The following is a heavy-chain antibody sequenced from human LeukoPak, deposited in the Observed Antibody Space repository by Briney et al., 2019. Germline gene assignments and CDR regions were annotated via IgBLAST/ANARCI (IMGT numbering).Heavy chain of an antibody. D-gene: IGHD5-12*01. CDR1: GYTFTGYY. CDR3: AKVSRWLQFEYFDL. Sequence: GASVKVSCEASGYTFTGYYMHWVRQAPGQGLEWMGIINPSGGSTSYAQKFQGRVTMTRDTSTSTVYMELSSLRSEDTAVYYCAKVSRWLQFEYFDLWGRGTLVTVSS. CDR2: INPSGGST. V-gene: IGHV1-46*01. J-gene: IGHJ2*01.